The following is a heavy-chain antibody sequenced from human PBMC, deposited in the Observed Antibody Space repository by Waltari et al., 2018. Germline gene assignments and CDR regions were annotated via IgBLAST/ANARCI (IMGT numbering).Heavy chain of an antibody. J-gene: IGHJ4*02. Sequence: EVQLVESGGGLVQPGGSVRLCCAASGFTFATYGMNWVRQAPGKGLEWVSYITNSGSGMYYADSVRGRFTISRDNAKNSLYLQMNSLRAEDTAVYYCARRFDSWGQGTLVTVSS. CDR1: GFTFATYG. CDR3: ARRFDS. V-gene: IGHV3-48*01. CDR2: ITNSGSGM.